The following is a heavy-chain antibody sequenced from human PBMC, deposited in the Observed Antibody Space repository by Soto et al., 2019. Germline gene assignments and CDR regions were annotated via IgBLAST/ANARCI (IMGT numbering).Heavy chain of an antibody. CDR1: GFSLSTYG. D-gene: IGHD6-19*01. V-gene: IGHV3-33*01. J-gene: IGHJ3*02. CDR2: MWHDGSNK. Sequence: QVQLVESGGGVVQPGRSLRLSCAASGFSLSTYGMYWVRQAPGKGLEWVAVMWHDGSNKDYADSVKGRFTISRYNSKNTLYLQMNSLRAEDTAVYYCAREQQWVVYGSSDIWGQGTMVTVSS. CDR3: AREQQWVVYGSSDI.